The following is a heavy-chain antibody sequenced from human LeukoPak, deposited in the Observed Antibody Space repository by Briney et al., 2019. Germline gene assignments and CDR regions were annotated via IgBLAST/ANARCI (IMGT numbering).Heavy chain of an antibody. CDR1: GGTFSSYA. V-gene: IGHV1-69*13. CDR2: IIPIFGTA. Sequence: ASVKVSCKASGGTFSSYAISWVRQAPGQGLEWMGGIIPIFGTANYAQKFQGRVTITADESTSTAYMEPSSLRSEDTAVYYCARDWRPDAFDIWGQGTMVTVSS. D-gene: IGHD6-6*01. CDR3: ARDWRPDAFDI. J-gene: IGHJ3*02.